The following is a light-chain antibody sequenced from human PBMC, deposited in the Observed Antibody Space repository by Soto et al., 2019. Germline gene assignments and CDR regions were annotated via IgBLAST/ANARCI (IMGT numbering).Light chain of an antibody. J-gene: IGKJ3*01. CDR3: QQYGSSLFT. Sequence: DIVLTQSPGTLSLSPGERATLSCRASQSVSSKYLAWYQKKPGQPPRVLIYGTSIRATGIPERVSGGGSGTDFTLTIARLESEDVAVYYGQQYGSSLFTGGPGTKVDFK. CDR1: QSVSSKY. CDR2: GTS. V-gene: IGKV3-20*01.